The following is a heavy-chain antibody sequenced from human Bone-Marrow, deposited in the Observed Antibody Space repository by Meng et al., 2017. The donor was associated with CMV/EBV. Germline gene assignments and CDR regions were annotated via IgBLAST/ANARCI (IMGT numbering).Heavy chain of an antibody. Sequence: ESLKISCSVSDGSISSSSYYWGWIRQPPGNGLEWIGSIYYSGSTYYNPSLKSRITISVDTSKNQFSLKLNSVTAADTAVYYCAGHGNYWDANWFDPWGQGTRVTVSS. J-gene: IGHJ5*02. D-gene: IGHD1-1*01. CDR2: IYYSGST. CDR1: DGSISSSSYY. CDR3: AGHGNYWDANWFDP. V-gene: IGHV4-39*01.